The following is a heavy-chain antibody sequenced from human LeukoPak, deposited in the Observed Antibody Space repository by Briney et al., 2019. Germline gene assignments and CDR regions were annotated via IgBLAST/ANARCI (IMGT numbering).Heavy chain of an antibody. CDR3: AYLEYSYGYRWFDP. V-gene: IGHV2-5*02. J-gene: IGHJ5*02. Sequence: ESGPTLVQPTQTLTLICTFSGFSLPTSGVAGGWIRQPPGRALEWLRLLYWDDDKRYSPSLKSRVTFTKDTSKNQVVLTMTNMDPVDTATYYCAYLEYSYGYRWFDPWGQGTLVTVSS. CDR1: GFSLPTSGVA. D-gene: IGHD5-18*01. CDR2: LYWDDDK.